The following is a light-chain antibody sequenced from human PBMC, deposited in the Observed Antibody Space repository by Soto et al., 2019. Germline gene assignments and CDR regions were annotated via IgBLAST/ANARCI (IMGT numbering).Light chain of an antibody. CDR3: SSYTSSRAYV. J-gene: IGLJ1*01. CDR2: EVT. Sequence: QSVLTQPASVSGSPGQSITISCTGTSNDVGSYNYVSWYQQHPGKAPKLMIFEVTNRPSGVSNRFSGSKSGNTASLTISGLQAEDEADYYCSSYTSSRAYVFGIGTKLTVL. CDR1: SNDVGSYNY. V-gene: IGLV2-14*01.